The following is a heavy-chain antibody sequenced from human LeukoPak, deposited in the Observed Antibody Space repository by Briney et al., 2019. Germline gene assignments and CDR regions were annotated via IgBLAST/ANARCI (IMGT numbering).Heavy chain of an antibody. CDR3: ARAIAVAGTSTPPGDY. J-gene: IGHJ4*02. CDR2: ISSSSSYI. Sequence: GGSLRLSCAASGFAFSSYSMNWVRQAPGKGLEWVSSISSSSSYIYYADSVKGRFTISRDNAKNSLYLQMNSLRAEDTAVYYCARAIAVAGTSTPPGDYWGQGTPVTVSS. CDR1: GFAFSSYS. D-gene: IGHD6-19*01. V-gene: IGHV3-21*01.